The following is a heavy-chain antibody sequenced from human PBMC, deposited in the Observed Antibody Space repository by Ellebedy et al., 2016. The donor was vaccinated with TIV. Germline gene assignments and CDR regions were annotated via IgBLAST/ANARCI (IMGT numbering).Heavy chain of an antibody. J-gene: IGHJ4*02. D-gene: IGHD6-19*01. CDR1: GFTFTTYW. CDR3: ARDAGDNGSGWYYFDY. Sequence: GGSLRLXCAASGFTFTTYWMAWVRQSPGKRLEWVASIKQDGGAKHYVESVRGRFTISRDNAKNSLYLQMDNLRVEDTAIYYCARDAGDNGSGWYYFDYWGQGTLAAVSS. CDR2: IKQDGGAK. V-gene: IGHV3-7*03.